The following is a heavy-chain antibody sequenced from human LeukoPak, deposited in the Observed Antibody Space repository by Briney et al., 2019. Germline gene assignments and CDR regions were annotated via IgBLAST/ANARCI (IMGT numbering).Heavy chain of an antibody. V-gene: IGHV3-15*01. CDR3: TTDFGGYCSSTSCYLTPYYFDY. CDR1: GFTFSSYA. J-gene: IGHJ4*02. Sequence: GGSLRLSCAASGFTFSSYAMNWVRQAPGKGLEWVGRIKSKTDGGTTDYAAPVKGRFTISRDDSKNTLYLQMNSLKTEDTAVYYCTTDFGGYCSSTSCYLTPYYFDYWGQGTLVTVSS. D-gene: IGHD2-2*01. CDR2: IKSKTDGGTT.